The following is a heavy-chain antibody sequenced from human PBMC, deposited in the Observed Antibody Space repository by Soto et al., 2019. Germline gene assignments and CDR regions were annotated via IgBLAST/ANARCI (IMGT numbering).Heavy chain of an antibody. CDR3: TSIVATRIRAFDI. CDR2: IRSKANSYAT. V-gene: IGHV3-73*01. D-gene: IGHD5-12*01. Sequence: PGGSLILSCAASGFTFSGSAMHWVRQASGKGLEWVGRIRSKANSYATAYAASVKGRFTISRDDSKNTAYLQMNSLKTEDTAVYYCTSIVATRIRAFDIWGQGTMVTVSS. CDR1: GFTFSGSA. J-gene: IGHJ3*02.